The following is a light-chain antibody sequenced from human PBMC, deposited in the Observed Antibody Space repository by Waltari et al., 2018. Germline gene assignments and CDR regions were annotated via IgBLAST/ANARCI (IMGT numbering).Light chain of an antibody. Sequence: EIVMTQSPATLSVSPGERATLSCRASQSVTSNLAWYQQTPGQAPRLLIYGASTRATGIPARFSGSGSGTEFTLTISSLQSGDFAVYYCQQYNNWPPWPFGQGTKVEIK. CDR2: GAS. V-gene: IGKV3-15*01. CDR1: QSVTSN. CDR3: QQYNNWPPWP. J-gene: IGKJ1*01.